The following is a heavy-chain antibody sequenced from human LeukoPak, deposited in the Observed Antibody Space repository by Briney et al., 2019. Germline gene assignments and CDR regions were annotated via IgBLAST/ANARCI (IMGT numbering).Heavy chain of an antibody. CDR2: INSDGH. D-gene: IGHD3-16*01. CDR1: GFTLSTYW. Sequence: GGSLRLSCAASGFTLSTYWIHWVRQPPGKGLVWVSRINSDGHSFEDSVTGRFTISRDNAKNTVYLQMNSLRAEDTAVYFCARGYTFGTLDYWGQGALV. CDR3: ARGYTFGTLDY. J-gene: IGHJ4*02. V-gene: IGHV3-74*01.